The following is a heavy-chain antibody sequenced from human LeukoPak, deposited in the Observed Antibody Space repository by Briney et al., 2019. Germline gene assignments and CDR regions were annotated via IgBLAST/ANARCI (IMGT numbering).Heavy chain of an antibody. D-gene: IGHD3-22*01. Sequence: GGSLRLSCAASGFTVSSNYMSWVRQAPGKGLEWVSVIYSGGSTYYADSVKGRFTISRDNSKNTLYLQMNSLRAEDTAVYHCARDDSSGYYYYYYYGMDVWGQGTTVTVSS. CDR3: ARDDSSGYYYYYYYGMDV. J-gene: IGHJ6*02. V-gene: IGHV3-66*02. CDR1: GFTVSSNY. CDR2: IYSGGST.